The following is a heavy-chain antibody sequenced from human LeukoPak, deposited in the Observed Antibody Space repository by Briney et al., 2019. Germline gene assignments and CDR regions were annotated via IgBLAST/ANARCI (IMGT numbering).Heavy chain of an antibody. J-gene: IGHJ4*02. D-gene: IGHD3-10*01. CDR2: INQDGTEK. V-gene: IGHV3-7*01. Sequence: GGSLRLSCAASGFTFSSYSMNWVRQAPGRGLEWVANINQDGTEKYYVDSVKGRFTISRDYAKNSLYLQMNSLRVEDTAVYYCAKVAKYYYGPETYYFFEQWGQGTPVTASS. CDR1: GFTFSSYS. CDR3: AKVAKYYYGPETYYFFEQ.